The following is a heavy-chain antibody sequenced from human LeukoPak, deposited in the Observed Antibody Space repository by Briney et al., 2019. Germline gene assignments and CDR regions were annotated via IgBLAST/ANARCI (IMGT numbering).Heavy chain of an antibody. CDR2: IYYSGST. J-gene: IGHJ4*02. Sequence: SETLSLTCTVSGGSISSGDYSWSWIRQPPGKGLEWIGYIYYSGSTYYNPSLKSRVTISVDTSKNRFSLKLSSVTAADTAVYYCARDVRYCSSTSCYGIDYWGQGTLVTVSS. CDR3: ARDVRYCSSTSCYGIDY. V-gene: IGHV4-30-4*01. CDR1: GGSISSGDYS. D-gene: IGHD2-2*01.